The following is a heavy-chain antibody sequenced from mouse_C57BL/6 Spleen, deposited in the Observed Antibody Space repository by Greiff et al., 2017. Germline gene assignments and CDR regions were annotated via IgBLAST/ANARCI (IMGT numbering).Heavy chain of an antibody. CDR3: AREGHYYAMDY. CDR1: GYSITSGYY. J-gene: IGHJ4*01. Sequence: VQLKQSGPGLVKPSQSLSLTCSVTGYSITSGYYWNWIRQFPGNKLEWMGYISYDGSNNSNPSLKNRIPITRDTSKNQFFLKLNSVTTEDTATYYCAREGHYYAMDYWGQGTSVTVSS. V-gene: IGHV3-6*01. D-gene: IGHD3-3*01. CDR2: ISYDGSN.